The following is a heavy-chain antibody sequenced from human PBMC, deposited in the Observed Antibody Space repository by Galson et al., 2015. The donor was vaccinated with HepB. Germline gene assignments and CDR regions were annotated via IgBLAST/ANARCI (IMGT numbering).Heavy chain of an antibody. Sequence: SLRLSCAASGFTFTRYAMTWVRQAPGKGLEWVASITRSGGKTYYTGSVKGRFTISRDNSKNTLFLQLNSLRAEDTAVYYCAKDGIMVANNPYHFHYWGQGTLVTVSS. CDR1: GFTFTRYA. V-gene: IGHV3-23*01. J-gene: IGHJ4*02. D-gene: IGHD2-15*01. CDR2: ITRSGGKT. CDR3: AKDGIMVANNPYHFHY.